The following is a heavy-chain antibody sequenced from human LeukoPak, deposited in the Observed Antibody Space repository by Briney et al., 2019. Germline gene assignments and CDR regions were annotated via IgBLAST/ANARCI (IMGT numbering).Heavy chain of an antibody. Sequence: ASVKVSCKASGGTFSSYAISWVRQAPGQGLEWMGGIIPILGTANYAQKFQGRVTITADKSTSTAYMELSSLRSEDTAVYYCARARAAGTLLPLDYWGQGTLVTVSS. J-gene: IGHJ4*02. CDR2: IIPILGTA. CDR1: GGTFSSYA. V-gene: IGHV1-69*06. CDR3: ARARAAGTLLPLDY. D-gene: IGHD6-13*01.